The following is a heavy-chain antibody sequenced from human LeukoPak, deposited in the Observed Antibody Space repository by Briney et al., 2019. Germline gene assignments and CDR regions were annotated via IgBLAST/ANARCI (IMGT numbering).Heavy chain of an antibody. CDR2: ISAYNGNT. CDR3: ARKLPYYYDSSGYYGY. Sequence: LGASVKVSCKASGYTFTNYGISWVRQAPGQGLEWMGWISAYNGNTNYAQKLQGRVTMTTDTSTSTVYMELRSLRSDDTAVYYCARKLPYYYDSSGYYGYWGQGTLVTVSS. D-gene: IGHD3-22*01. V-gene: IGHV1-18*01. CDR1: GYTFTNYG. J-gene: IGHJ4*02.